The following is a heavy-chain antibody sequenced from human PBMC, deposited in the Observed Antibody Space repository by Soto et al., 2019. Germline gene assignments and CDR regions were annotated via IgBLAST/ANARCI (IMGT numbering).Heavy chain of an antibody. CDR1: GGSISSSSYY. V-gene: IGHV4-39*01. D-gene: IGHD3-9*01. CDR2: IYYSGST. CDR3: ARKEGLRYFDWLSGWFDP. J-gene: IGHJ5*02. Sequence: SETLSLTCTVSGGSISSSSYYWGWIRQPPGKGLEWIGSIYYSGSTYYNPSLKSRVTISVDTSKNQFSLKLSSVTAADTAVYYCARKEGLRYFDWLSGWFDPWGQGTLVTVS.